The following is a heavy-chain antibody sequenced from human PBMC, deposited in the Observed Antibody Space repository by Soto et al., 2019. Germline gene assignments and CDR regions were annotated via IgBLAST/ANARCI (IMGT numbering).Heavy chain of an antibody. V-gene: IGHV3-30*18. CDR1: GFNFSTYA. Sequence: QVQLVESGGGVVQPGRSLRLSCAASGFNFSTYAMHWVRQAPGKGLEWVAFISYDGNNRYYADSVKGRFTISRDNSKNTLYLQMNTLRAEDTAVFYCAKDRATSMDPWGQGTLVTVSS. D-gene: IGHD5-18*01. J-gene: IGHJ5*02. CDR3: AKDRATSMDP. CDR2: ISYDGNNR.